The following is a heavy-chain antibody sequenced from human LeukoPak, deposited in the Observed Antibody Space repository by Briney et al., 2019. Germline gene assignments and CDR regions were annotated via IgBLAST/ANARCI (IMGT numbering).Heavy chain of an antibody. CDR1: GFTFSSYG. CDR2: ISYDGSNK. CDR3: SSDYYDSSGYVESDDY. D-gene: IGHD3-22*01. Sequence: GGSLRLSCAASGFTFSSYGMHWVRQAPGKGLEWVAVISYDGSNKYYADSVKGRFTISRDNSKNTLYLQMNSLRAEDTAVYYCSSDYYDSSGYVESDDYWGQGTLVTVSS. V-gene: IGHV3-30*03. J-gene: IGHJ4*02.